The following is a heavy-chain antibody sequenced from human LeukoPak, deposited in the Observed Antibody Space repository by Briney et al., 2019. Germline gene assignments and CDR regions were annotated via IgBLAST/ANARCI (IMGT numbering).Heavy chain of an antibody. CDR3: ARGEYYDSSGYGALNWFDP. J-gene: IGHJ5*02. CDR2: INPSGGST. CDR1: GYTFTSYY. V-gene: IGHV1-46*01. Sequence: ASVKVSCKASGYTFTSYYMHWARQAPGQGLEWMGIINPSGGSTSYAQKFQGRVTMTRDTSTSTVYMELSSLRSEDTAVYYCARGEYYDSSGYGALNWFDPWGQGTLVTVSS. D-gene: IGHD3-22*01.